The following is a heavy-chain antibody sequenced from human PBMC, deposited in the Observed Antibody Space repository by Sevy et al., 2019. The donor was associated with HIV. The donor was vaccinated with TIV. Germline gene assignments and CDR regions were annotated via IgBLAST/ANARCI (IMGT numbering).Heavy chain of an antibody. D-gene: IGHD3-22*01. CDR2: ISSDGSKR. J-gene: IGHJ5*02. CDR3: AKEGYYYDSRSSDWFDP. Sequence: GGSLRLSCAASGFNFSPYALRWVRQVPGKGLEWVATISSDGSKRYYTDSVKGRFSISRDNSKNTLYLQMNNLTPEDTAVFYCAKEGYYYDSRSSDWFDPWGQGALVTVSS. CDR1: GFNFSPYA. V-gene: IGHV3-30*18.